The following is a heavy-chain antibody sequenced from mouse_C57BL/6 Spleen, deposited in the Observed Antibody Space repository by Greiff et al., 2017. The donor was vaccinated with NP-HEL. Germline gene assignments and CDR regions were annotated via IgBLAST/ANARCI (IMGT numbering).Heavy chain of an antibody. V-gene: IGHV1-42*01. J-gene: IGHJ4*01. D-gene: IGHD1-1*01. CDR1: GYSFTGYY. CDR2: INPSTGGT. Sequence: EVQLQESGPELVKPGASVKISCKASGYSFTGYYMNWVKQSPEKSLEWIGEINPSTGGTTYNQKFKAKATLTVDKSSSPAYMQLKSLTSEDSAVYYCAPITTVGEAMDYWGQGTSVTVSS. CDR3: APITTVGEAMDY.